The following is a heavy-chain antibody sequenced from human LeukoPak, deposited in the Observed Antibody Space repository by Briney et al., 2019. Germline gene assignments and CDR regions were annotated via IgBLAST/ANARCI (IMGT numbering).Heavy chain of an antibody. Sequence: GGSLRLSCAASGLTFSDHAMSWVRQAPGKGLEWVSSISSSSSHIYYADSVKGRFTISRDNAKNSLYLQMNSLRAEDTAVYYCARDPRDGRGQGAFDFWGQGTMVTVSP. J-gene: IGHJ3*01. CDR2: ISSSSSHI. V-gene: IGHV3-21*01. D-gene: IGHD3-22*01. CDR1: GLTFSDHA. CDR3: ARDPRDGRGQGAFDF.